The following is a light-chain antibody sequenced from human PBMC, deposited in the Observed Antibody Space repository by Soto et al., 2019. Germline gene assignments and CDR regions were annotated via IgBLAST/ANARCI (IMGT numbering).Light chain of an antibody. CDR3: RRNGSPQGFT. Sequence: EIVLTQSPGTLSLSPGERATLSCRASQSVSSSYLAWYQQKPGQAPRLLIYAASSRATGIPDRFSGSGSGKASPLTTSRREPEDFGGYYCRRNGSPQGFTFGQGTKLEIK. J-gene: IGKJ2*01. V-gene: IGKV3-20*01. CDR2: AAS. CDR1: QSVSSSY.